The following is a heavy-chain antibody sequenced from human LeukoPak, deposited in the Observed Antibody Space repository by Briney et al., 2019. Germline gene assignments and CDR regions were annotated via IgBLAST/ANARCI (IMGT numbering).Heavy chain of an antibody. CDR3: VKESRTYYSYDMDV. J-gene: IGHJ6*02. CDR1: GFTFSSYA. CDR2: ISGSGGNT. V-gene: IGHV3-23*01. Sequence: PGGSLRLSCAASGFTFSSYAMSWVRQAPGKGLEWVSTISGSGGNTYYADSVRGRFTISRDNFKNTLYLQMNSLRVEDTAVYHCVKESRTYYSYDMDVWGQGTTVTVSS.